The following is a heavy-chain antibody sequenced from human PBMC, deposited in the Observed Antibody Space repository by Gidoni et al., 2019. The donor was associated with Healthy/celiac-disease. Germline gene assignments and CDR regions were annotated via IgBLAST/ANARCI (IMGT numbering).Heavy chain of an antibody. D-gene: IGHD2-2*01. CDR3: ARVSYMVPAADY. Sequence: QLQLQESGPGLVKPSATLSLTCTVSGGSISSSSYYWGWIRQPPGKGLEWIGSIYYSGSTYYNPSLKSRVTISVDTSKNQFSLKLSSVTAADTAVYYCARVSYMVPAADYWGQGTLVTVSS. J-gene: IGHJ4*02. V-gene: IGHV4-39*01. CDR1: GGSISSSSYY. CDR2: IYYSGST.